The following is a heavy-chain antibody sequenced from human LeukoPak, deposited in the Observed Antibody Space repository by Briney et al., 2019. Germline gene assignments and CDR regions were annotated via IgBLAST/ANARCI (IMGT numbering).Heavy chain of an antibody. Sequence: ASVKVSCKASGYTFTNYYMHWVRQAPGQGLEWMGIINPSGGSTSYAQKFQGRVTMTRDTSTSTVYMELSSLRSEDTAVYYCARDVTMVRGVILGVSDDYFDYWGQGTLVTVSS. CDR3: ARDVTMVRGVILGVSDDYFDY. J-gene: IGHJ4*02. CDR2: INPSGGST. CDR1: GYTFTNYY. V-gene: IGHV1-46*01. D-gene: IGHD3-10*01.